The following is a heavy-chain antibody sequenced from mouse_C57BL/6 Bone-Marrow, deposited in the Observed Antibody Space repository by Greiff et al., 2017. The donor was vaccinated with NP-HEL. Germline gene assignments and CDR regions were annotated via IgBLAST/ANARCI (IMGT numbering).Heavy chain of an antibody. CDR1: GYTFTSYD. D-gene: IGHD2-3*01. V-gene: IGHV1-85*01. CDR3: ARPDGYPYWYFDV. Sequence: VQLKESGPELVKPGASVKLSCKASGYTFTSYDINWVKQRPGQGLEWIGWIYPRDGSTKYNEKFKGKATLTVDTSSSTAYMELHSLTSEDSAVYFCARPDGYPYWYFDVWGTGTTVTVSS. CDR2: IYPRDGST. J-gene: IGHJ1*03.